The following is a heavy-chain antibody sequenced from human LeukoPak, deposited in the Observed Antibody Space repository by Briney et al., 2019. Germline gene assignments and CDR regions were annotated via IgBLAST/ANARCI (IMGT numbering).Heavy chain of an antibody. J-gene: IGHJ5*02. V-gene: IGHV4-39*07. D-gene: IGHD2-8*01. Sequence: SETLSLTCTLSGDSISGSSAYYWDWIRQPPGKGLEWIGSVYYRGNTYYNPSLRSRVTMSMDTSKNQLSMKLNSVTAADTAIYYCARASFQYDSWFDPWGQGTLVTVSS. CDR3: ARASFQYDSWFDP. CDR1: GDSISGSSAYY. CDR2: VYYRGNT.